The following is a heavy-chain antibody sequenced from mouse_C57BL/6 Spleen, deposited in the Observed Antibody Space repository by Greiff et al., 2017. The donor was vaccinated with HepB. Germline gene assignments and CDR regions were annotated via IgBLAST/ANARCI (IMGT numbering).Heavy chain of an antibody. CDR1: GYTFTSYW. CDR3: ARSVYYDYYYDFDY. D-gene: IGHD2-4*01. J-gene: IGHJ2*02. Sequence: QVQLQQPGAELVMPGASVKLSCKASGYTFTSYWMHWVKQRPGQGLEWIGEIDPSDSYTNYNRKFKGKSTLTADKSSSTAYMQLSSLTSEDSAVYYCARSVYYDYYYDFDYWGQGTSVTVSS. V-gene: IGHV1-69*01. CDR2: IDPSDSYT.